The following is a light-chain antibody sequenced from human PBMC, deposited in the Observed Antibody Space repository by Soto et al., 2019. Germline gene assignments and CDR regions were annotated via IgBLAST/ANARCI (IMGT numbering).Light chain of an antibody. J-gene: IGKJ4*01. CDR3: QQSYSAPLT. CDR1: QSNSSW. V-gene: IGKV1-5*03. Sequence: DIQMTQSPSTLSASVGDRVTITCRASQSNSSWLAWYQHKPGKAPNLLIYKASSLESGVPSRFSGSGSGTDFTLTISSLQPEDFATYYCQQSYSAPLTFGGGTKV. CDR2: KAS.